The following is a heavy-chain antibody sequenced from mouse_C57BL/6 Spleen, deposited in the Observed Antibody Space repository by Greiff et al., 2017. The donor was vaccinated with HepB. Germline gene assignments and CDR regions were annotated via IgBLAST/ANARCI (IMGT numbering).Heavy chain of an antibody. J-gene: IGHJ2*01. Sequence: EVQLQQSGAELVRPGASVKLSCTASGFNIKDDYMHWVKQRPEQGLEWIGWIDPENGDTEYASKFQGKATITADTSTNTAYLQLSCLTSEDTAVYYCTVYYGSSYDYWGQGTTLTVSS. CDR1: GFNIKDDY. V-gene: IGHV14-4*01. D-gene: IGHD1-1*01. CDR3: TVYYGSSYDY. CDR2: IDPENGDT.